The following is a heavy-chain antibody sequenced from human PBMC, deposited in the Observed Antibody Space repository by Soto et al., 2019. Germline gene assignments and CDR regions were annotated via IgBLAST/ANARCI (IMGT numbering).Heavy chain of an antibody. D-gene: IGHD3-22*01. CDR2: ISAYNGNT. CDR1: GYTFTSYG. CDR3: ARDYDSSGYWPYFDY. J-gene: IGHJ4*02. Sequence: ASVKVSCKASGYTFTSYGISWVRQAPGQGLEWMGWISAYNGNTNYAQKLQGRVTMTTDTSTSTAYMELRSLRSDDTAVYYCARDYDSSGYWPYFDYWGQGTLVTVSS. V-gene: IGHV1-18*01.